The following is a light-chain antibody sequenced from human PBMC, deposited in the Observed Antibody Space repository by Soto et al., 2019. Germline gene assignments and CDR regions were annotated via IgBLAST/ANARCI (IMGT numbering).Light chain of an antibody. J-gene: IGLJ1*01. CDR2: DVG. CDR1: SSDIGGYNF. Sequence: QSALTQPAAVSGSPGQSLTIACTGTSSDIGGYNFVSWYQQHPGKAPKLLIYDVGNRTSGVSNRFSGSKSGNTASLTISGLHAEDEAHYYCNSYITVSTYVFGTGTKLTVL. V-gene: IGLV2-14*01. CDR3: NSYITVSTYV.